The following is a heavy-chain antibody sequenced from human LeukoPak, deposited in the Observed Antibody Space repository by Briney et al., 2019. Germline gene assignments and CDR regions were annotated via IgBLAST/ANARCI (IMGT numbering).Heavy chain of an antibody. Sequence: SETLSLTCAVYGGSFSGYYWSWIRQPPGKGLEWIGEINHSGSTNYNPSLKSRVTISVDTSKNQFSLKLSSVTAADTAVYYCARGDGYPYYYYGMDVWGQGTTVTVSS. CDR3: ARGDGYPYYYYGMDV. D-gene: IGHD5-24*01. V-gene: IGHV4-34*01. CDR1: GGSFSGYY. CDR2: INHSGST. J-gene: IGHJ6*02.